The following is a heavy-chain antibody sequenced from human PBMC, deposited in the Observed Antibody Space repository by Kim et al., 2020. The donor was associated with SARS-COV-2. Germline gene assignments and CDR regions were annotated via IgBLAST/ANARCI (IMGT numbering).Heavy chain of an antibody. CDR3: ARRSGDVVVVAANVSYGM. J-gene: IGHJ6*01. D-gene: IGHD2-15*01. V-gene: IGHV4-34*01. Sequence: SETLSLTCAVYGGSFSGYYWSWIRQPPGKGLEWIGEINHSGSTNYNPSLKSRVTISVEMSKNQNYLKLSLVTAADTAVYYCARRSGDVVVVAANVSYGM. CDR2: INHSGST. CDR1: GGSFSGYY.